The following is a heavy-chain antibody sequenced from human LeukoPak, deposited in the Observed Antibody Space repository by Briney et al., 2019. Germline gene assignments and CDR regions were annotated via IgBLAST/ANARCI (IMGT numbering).Heavy chain of an antibody. Sequence: GGSLRLSCAASGFTFSSYGMHWVRQAPGKGLEWVAFIRYDGSNKYYADSVKGRFTISRDNSKNTLYLQMNSLRAEDTAVYYCAKDLLDGYYYESSGYQYFQHWGQGTLVTVSS. D-gene: IGHD3-22*01. CDR3: AKDLLDGYYYESSGYQYFQH. CDR1: GFTFSSYG. J-gene: IGHJ1*01. V-gene: IGHV3-30*02. CDR2: IRYDGSNK.